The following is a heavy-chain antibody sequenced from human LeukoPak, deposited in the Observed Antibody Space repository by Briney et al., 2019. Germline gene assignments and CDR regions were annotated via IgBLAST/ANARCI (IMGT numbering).Heavy chain of an antibody. Sequence: ASVKVSCKASGYTFTGYYMHWVRQAPGQGLEWMGWINPNSGGTNYAQKFQGRVTMTRDTSISTAYMELSRLRSDDTAVYYCARGYYGSGSYYNKAFDIWGQGTMVTVSS. D-gene: IGHD3-10*01. CDR2: INPNSGGT. CDR1: GYTFTGYY. J-gene: IGHJ3*02. V-gene: IGHV1-2*02. CDR3: ARGYYGSGSYYNKAFDI.